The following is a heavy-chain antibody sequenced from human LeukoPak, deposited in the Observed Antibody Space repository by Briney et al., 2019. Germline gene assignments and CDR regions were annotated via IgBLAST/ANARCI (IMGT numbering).Heavy chain of an antibody. D-gene: IGHD2-2*01. J-gene: IGHJ6*03. Sequence: GGSLRLSCAASGFTFSSYNMNWVRQAPGKGLEWVSSISTSNSYIYYADSVEGRFTISRDNAKHSLYLQINSLRAEDTAVYYCARDASVVPPAMLPHYYYYMDVWGKGTTVTVSS. V-gene: IGHV3-21*01. CDR3: ARDASVVPPAMLPHYYYYMDV. CDR1: GFTFSSYN. CDR2: ISTSNSYI.